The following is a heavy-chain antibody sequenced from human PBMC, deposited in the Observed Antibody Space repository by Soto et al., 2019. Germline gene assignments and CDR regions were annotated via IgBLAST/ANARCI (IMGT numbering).Heavy chain of an antibody. CDR2: IYSDGTT. D-gene: IGHD3-10*01. CDR1: GLTVSSNY. J-gene: IGHJ4*02. Sequence: EVQLVESGGGLVQPGGSLRLSCAASGLTVSSNYMSWVRQAPGKGLEWLSVIYSDGTTYYGDSVKGSFTISRDNSKNTLYLQMPSLRAEDTAVYYCARAAGLYWGQGTLVSVSS. V-gene: IGHV3-66*01. CDR3: ARAAGLY.